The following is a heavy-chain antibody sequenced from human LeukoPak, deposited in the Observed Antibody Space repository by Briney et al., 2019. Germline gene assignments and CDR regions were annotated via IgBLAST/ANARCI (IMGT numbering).Heavy chain of an antibody. CDR3: ARITYCGGDCYAPIAPDFDY. D-gene: IGHD2-21*02. V-gene: IGHV3-7*01. J-gene: IGHJ4*02. CDR1: GFTFSSYW. Sequence: PGGSLRLSCAASGFTFSSYWMSWVRQAPGKGLEWVANIKQDGSEKYYVDSVKGRFTISRDNAKNSRYLQMNSLRAEDTAVYYCARITYCGGDCYAPIAPDFDYWGQGTLVTVSS. CDR2: IKQDGSEK.